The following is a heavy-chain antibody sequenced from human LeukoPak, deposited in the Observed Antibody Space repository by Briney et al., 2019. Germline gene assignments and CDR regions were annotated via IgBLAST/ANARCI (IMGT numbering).Heavy chain of an antibody. CDR3: ARDSYDSSGYRLGIDY. Sequence: GGSLRLSCAASGFTFSSYAVHWVRQAPGKGLEWVAVISYDGSNKYYADSVKGRFTISRDNSKNTLYLQMSSLRAEDTAVYYCARDSYDSSGYRLGIDYWGQGTLVTVSS. CDR2: ISYDGSNK. V-gene: IGHV3-30-3*01. D-gene: IGHD3-22*01. J-gene: IGHJ4*02. CDR1: GFTFSSYA.